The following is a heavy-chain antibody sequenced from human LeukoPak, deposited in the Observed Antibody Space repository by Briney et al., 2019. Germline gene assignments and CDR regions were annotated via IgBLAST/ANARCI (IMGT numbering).Heavy chain of an antibody. CDR1: GYTFTSYA. CDR3: ARGCSSTSCYVNY. J-gene: IGHJ4*02. V-gene: IGHV7-4-1*02. Sequence: GASVKVSCKASGYTFTSYAMSWVRQAPGQGLEWMGWINTNTGNPTYAQGLTGRFVFSLDTSVSTAYLQTSSLKAEDTAVYYCARGCSSTSCYVNYWGQGTLVTVSS. D-gene: IGHD2-2*01. CDR2: INTNTGNP.